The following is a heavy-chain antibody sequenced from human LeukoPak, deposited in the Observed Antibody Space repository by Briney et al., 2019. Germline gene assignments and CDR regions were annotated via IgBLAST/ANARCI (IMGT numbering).Heavy chain of an antibody. D-gene: IGHD3-22*01. Sequence: SVKVSCKASGGTFSSYAISWVRQAPGQGLEWMGRIIPILGIANYAQKFKGRVTITADKSTSTAYMKLSSLRSEDTAVYYCARRELSGDSSGYYYALDYWGQGTLVTVSS. CDR2: IIPILGIA. J-gene: IGHJ4*02. V-gene: IGHV1-69*04. CDR3: ARRELSGDSSGYYYALDY. CDR1: GGTFSSYA.